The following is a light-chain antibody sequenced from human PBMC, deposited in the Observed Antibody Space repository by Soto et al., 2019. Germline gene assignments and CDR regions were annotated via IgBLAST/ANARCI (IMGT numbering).Light chain of an antibody. V-gene: IGLV2-14*01. J-gene: IGLJ1*01. CDR2: EVS. CDR1: SSDVGGYNY. Sequence: QSVLTQPASVSGSPGQSITISCTGTSSDVGGYNYVSWHQQHPGKAPKLMIYEVSNRPSGVSNRFSGSKSGNTASLTISGLQAEDEADYYCSSYTSSSTLYVFGTGTTVTVL. CDR3: SSYTSSSTLYV.